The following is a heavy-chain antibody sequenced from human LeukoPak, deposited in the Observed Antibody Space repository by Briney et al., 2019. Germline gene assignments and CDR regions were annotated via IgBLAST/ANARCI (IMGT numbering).Heavy chain of an antibody. D-gene: IGHD3-22*01. CDR3: ATSYYYDSSGYPSYFDY. CDR2: ISAYNGNT. CDR1: GYTFTSYG. J-gene: IGHJ4*02. V-gene: IGHV1-18*01. Sequence: ASVKVSCKASGYTFTSYGITWVRQAPGQGLEWMGWISAYNGNTNYAQKLQGRVTMTTDTSTNTAYMELRSLRSDDTAVYYCATSYYYDSSGYPSYFDYWGQGTLVTVSS.